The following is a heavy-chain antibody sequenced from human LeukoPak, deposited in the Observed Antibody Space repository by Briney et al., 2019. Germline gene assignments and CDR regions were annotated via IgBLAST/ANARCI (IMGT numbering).Heavy chain of an antibody. V-gene: IGHV4-39*07. CDR1: GDSISSSNHY. J-gene: IGHJ5*02. D-gene: IGHD6-13*01. Sequence: PSETLSLTCTVSGDSISSSNHYWGWIRQPPGKGLEWIGSIYYSGSTYYNPSLESRVTISVDTSKNQFSLKLSSVTAADTAVYYCARSHWGPYGSRIANWFDPWGQGTLVTVSS. CDR2: IYYSGST. CDR3: ARSHWGPYGSRIANWFDP.